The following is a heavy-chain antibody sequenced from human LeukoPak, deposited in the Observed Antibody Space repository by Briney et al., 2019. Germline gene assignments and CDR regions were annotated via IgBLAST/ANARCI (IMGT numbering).Heavy chain of an antibody. CDR1: GFSLSTSEVG. CDR2: IYWDDDK. D-gene: IGHD4-17*01. CDR3: AHRPGTTVIFDY. J-gene: IGHJ4*02. Sequence: SGPTLVKPTQTLTLTCTFSGFSLSTSEVGVGWIRQPPGKALEWLALIYWDDDKRYSPSLKSRLTITKDTSKNQVVLTMTNMDPVDTATYYCAHRPGTTVIFDYWGQGTLVTVSS. V-gene: IGHV2-5*02.